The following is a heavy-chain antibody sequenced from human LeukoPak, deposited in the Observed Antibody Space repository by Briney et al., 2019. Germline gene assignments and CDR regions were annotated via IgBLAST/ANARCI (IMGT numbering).Heavy chain of an antibody. D-gene: IGHD1-26*01. Sequence: PWGSLRLSCAASGFTFSSYGMHWVRQAPGKGLEYVSAISSNGGSTYYANSVKGRFTISRDNSKNTLYLQMGSLRAEDMAVYYCARDTGSYYFDYWGQGTLVTVSS. V-gene: IGHV3-64*01. CDR2: ISSNGGST. CDR1: GFTFSSYG. CDR3: ARDTGSYYFDY. J-gene: IGHJ4*02.